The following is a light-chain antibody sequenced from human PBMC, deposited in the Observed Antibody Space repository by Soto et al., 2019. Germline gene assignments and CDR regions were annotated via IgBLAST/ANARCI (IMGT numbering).Light chain of an antibody. Sequence: QSALTQPASVSGSPGQSITISCTGTSSDIGAHTYVSWFQQHPGKVPKVIIYNVSTRPSGISDRFSGSKSGNTASLTISGLQAEDEADYYCSSYAGGFVVFGGGTKFTVL. CDR2: NVS. CDR3: SSYAGGFVV. J-gene: IGLJ2*01. V-gene: IGLV2-14*01. CDR1: SSDIGAHTY.